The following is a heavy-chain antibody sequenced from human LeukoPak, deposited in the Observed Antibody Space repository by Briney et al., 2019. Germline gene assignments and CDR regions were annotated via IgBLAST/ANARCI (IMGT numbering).Heavy chain of an antibody. J-gene: IGHJ5*02. CDR3: ERDYGA. V-gene: IGHV3-7*01. CDR1: GFSFSDDW. CDR2: IKQDGGVK. D-gene: IGHD4/OR15-4a*01. Sequence: TGGSLRLSCAASGFSFSDDWMSWVRQAPGKGLEWVANIKQDGGVKYYVDSVRGRFTISRDNAKNTLYLQMNSLRVDDTAMYYCERDYGAWGQGTLVTVSP.